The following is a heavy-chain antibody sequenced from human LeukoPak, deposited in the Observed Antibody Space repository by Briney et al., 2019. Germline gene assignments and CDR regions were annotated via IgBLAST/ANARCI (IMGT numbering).Heavy chain of an antibody. CDR1: DGSISSGLYY. CDR2: IYYSGST. V-gene: IGHV4-39*01. Sequence: TSETLSLTCTVSDGSISSGLYYWGWIRQPPGKGLEWIGIIYYSGSTYYNPSLKSRVTISVETSKNQVSLRLSSVTAADTAVYYCARQGAGGRAFDIWGQGTMVTVSS. D-gene: IGHD6-19*01. CDR3: ARQGAGGRAFDI. J-gene: IGHJ3*02.